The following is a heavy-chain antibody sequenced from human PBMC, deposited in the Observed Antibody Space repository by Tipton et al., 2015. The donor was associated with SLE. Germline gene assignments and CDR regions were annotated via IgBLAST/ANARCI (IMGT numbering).Heavy chain of an antibody. CDR1: GGSFSGNY. CDR3: ATRGYTYAPSWFDP. Sequence: AGLVKPSETLSLTCAVYGGSFSGNYWSWIRQPPGKGLEWIGEINHSGSTNYNPSLESRVTISVDTSKNQFSLNLNSVTAADTAVYYCATRGYTYAPSWFDPWGQGTLVTVSS. J-gene: IGHJ5*02. CDR2: INHSGST. D-gene: IGHD5-18*01. V-gene: IGHV4-34*01.